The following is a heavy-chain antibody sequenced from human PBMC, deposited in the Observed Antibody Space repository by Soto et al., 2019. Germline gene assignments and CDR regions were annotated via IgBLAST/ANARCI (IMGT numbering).Heavy chain of an antibody. Sequence: GASVKVSCKASGGTFSSYAISWVRQAPGQGLEWMGGIIPIFGTANYAQKFQGRVTITADESTSTAYMELSSLRSEDTAVYYCASLQPDFWSGYWYWGFDPWGQGTLVTVSS. V-gene: IGHV1-69*13. J-gene: IGHJ5*02. CDR3: ASLQPDFWSGYWYWGFDP. CDR2: IIPIFGTA. D-gene: IGHD3-3*01. CDR1: GGTFSSYA.